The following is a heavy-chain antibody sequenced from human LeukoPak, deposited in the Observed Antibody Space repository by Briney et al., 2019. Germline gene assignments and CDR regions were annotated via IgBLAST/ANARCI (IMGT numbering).Heavy chain of an antibody. CDR1: GFTFSTYS. J-gene: IGHJ4*02. Sequence: PGGSLRLSCAASGFTFSTYSMHWVSQAPAKGLEWVAVTSHDGSKKYYADSVKGRFTISRDNSKNTLNLQMNSLRAEDTAVYYCARDRIMPASGEPFDYWGQGTLVTVSS. CDR3: ARDRIMPASGEPFDY. V-gene: IGHV3-30-3*01. D-gene: IGHD6-13*01. CDR2: TSHDGSKK.